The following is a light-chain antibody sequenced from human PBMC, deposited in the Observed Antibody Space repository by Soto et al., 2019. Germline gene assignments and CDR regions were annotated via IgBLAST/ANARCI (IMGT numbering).Light chain of an antibody. V-gene: IGKV1-6*01. CDR2: AAS. J-gene: IGKJ1*01. CDR3: LLDFSYFWA. CDR1: QGIRSA. Sequence: AIQLTQSPSSLSASVGERVTLTCRASQGIRSALGWYQQKPGKVPKLLIYAASTLQSGVPSRFSGSGSGTDFTLTISSLQPEDFATYYCLLDFSYFWAFGQGTKVDIK.